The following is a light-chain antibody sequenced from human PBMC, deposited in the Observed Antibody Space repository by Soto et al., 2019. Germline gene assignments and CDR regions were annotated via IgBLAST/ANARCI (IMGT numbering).Light chain of an antibody. V-gene: IGKV3-20*01. CDR1: QSVNSNY. CDR2: GAS. CDR3: QQYDNPPRT. J-gene: IGKJ1*01. Sequence: ETVLTQSPGILSLSPGERATLSCRASQSVNSNYLAWYQQIPGQTPRVLMYGASNRATGIPDRFSGSGSGTDFTLTISGLEPEDFAVYYCQQYDNPPRTFGQGTKVEIQ.